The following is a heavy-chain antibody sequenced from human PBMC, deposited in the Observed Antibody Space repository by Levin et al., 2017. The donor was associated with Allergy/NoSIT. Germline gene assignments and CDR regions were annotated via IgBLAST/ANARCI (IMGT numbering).Heavy chain of an antibody. Sequence: SETLSLTCTVSGGSVSSSSYYWGWLRQPPGKGLEWIGSIYYSGNIYYNPSLKSRVTISVDTSKNQFSLKLSSVTAEDTAVYYCAVGYDRSGYPLDYWGQGTLVTVSS. J-gene: IGHJ4*02. V-gene: IGHV4-39*07. CDR1: GGSVSSSSYY. D-gene: IGHD3-22*01. CDR3: AVGYDRSGYPLDY. CDR2: IYYSGNI.